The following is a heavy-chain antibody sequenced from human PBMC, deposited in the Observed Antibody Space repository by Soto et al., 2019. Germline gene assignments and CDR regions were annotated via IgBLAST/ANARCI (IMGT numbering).Heavy chain of an antibody. D-gene: IGHD1-26*01. CDR1: GFTFSSYA. V-gene: IGHV3-23*01. Sequence: GGSLRLSCAASGFTFSSYAMSWVRQAPGKGLEWVSAISGSGGSTYYADSVKGRSTISRDNSKNTLYLQMNSLRAEDTAVYYCAKDVTIVGATVVEYWGQGTLVTVSS. J-gene: IGHJ4*02. CDR2: ISGSGGST. CDR3: AKDVTIVGATVVEY.